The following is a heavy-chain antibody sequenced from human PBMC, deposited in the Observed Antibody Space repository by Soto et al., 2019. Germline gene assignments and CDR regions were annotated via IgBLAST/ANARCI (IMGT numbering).Heavy chain of an antibody. CDR2: ISSSSSYI. J-gene: IGHJ4*02. Sequence: GGSLRLSCAASGFTFSSYSMNWVRQAPGKGLEWVSSISSSSSYIYYADSVKGRFTISRDNAKNSLYLQMNSLRAEDTAVYYCARDQRGRWLPFPALDYWGQGTLVTVSS. V-gene: IGHV3-21*01. CDR3: ARDQRGRWLPFPALDY. D-gene: IGHD3-22*01. CDR1: GFTFSSYS.